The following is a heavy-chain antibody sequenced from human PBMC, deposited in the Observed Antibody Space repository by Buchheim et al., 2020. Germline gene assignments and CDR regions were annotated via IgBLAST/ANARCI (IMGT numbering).Heavy chain of an antibody. J-gene: IGHJ6*02. V-gene: IGHV3-23*01. CDR3: AKARESYYYGMDV. Sequence: EVQLLESEGGLVQPGGSLRLSCAASGFTFSNYAMHWVRQAPGKGLEWVSAISGSGFRTYYADSVKGRFTISRDNSKNTLFLQMNSLRAEDTAVYYCAKARESYYYGMDVWGHGTT. CDR1: GFTFSNYA. CDR2: ISGSGFRT.